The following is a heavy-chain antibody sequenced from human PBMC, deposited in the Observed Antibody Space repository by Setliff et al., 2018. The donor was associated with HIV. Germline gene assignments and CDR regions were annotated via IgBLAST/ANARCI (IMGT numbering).Heavy chain of an antibody. J-gene: IGHJ5*02. CDR2: VLTSGST. Sequence: SETLSLTCTVSGGSMSSYYWSWIRQPAGKGLEWIGRVLTSGSTHYNPLLRSRVTISLDTSRNQISLTMTSVTAADTAVYYCARDGFPDSTWRPTDLWGQGTLVTVSS. D-gene: IGHD6-13*01. CDR1: GGSMSSYY. V-gene: IGHV4-4*07. CDR3: ARDGFPDSTWRPTDL.